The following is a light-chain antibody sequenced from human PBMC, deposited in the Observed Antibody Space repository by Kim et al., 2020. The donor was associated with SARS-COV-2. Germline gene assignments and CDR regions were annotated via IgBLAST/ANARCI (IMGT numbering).Light chain of an antibody. CDR1: SNTVHTQG. CDR3: SAWDSSLSAWV. CDR2: RNN. V-gene: IGLV10-54*01. Sequence: QTPAPTCTGNSNTVHTQGTAVLQHHQGHPPTLLSDRNNNRPSGISVRLSASGSGDTASLTITGLQPEDEADYYCSAWDSSLSAWVFGGGTQLTVL. J-gene: IGLJ3*02.